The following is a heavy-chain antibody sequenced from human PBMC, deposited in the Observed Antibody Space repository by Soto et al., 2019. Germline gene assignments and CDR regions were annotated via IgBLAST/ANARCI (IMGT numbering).Heavy chain of an antibody. CDR3: ARGKIIGP. CDR1: GGSFSGYY. V-gene: IGHV4-34*01. Sequence: PSETLSLTCAVYGGSFSGYYLSWIRQPPGKGLEWIGEINHSGSTNYNPSLKSRVTISVDTSKSQFSLKLRSVTAADTAVYYCARGKIIGPWGQGTLVTVSS. D-gene: IGHD3-3*01. CDR2: INHSGST. J-gene: IGHJ4*02.